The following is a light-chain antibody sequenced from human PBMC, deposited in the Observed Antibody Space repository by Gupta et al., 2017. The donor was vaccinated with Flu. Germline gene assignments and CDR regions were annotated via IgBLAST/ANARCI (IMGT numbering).Light chain of an antibody. CDR3: QQYDLYSD. CDR2: TAS. CDR1: QNIKNH. Sequence: DTQMTQSPSTLSASVGDRVTITCRASQNIKNHLAWYQQKPGKAPKLLMYTASTLESGVPSRFSGRASGTEFTLTINSLQPDDFATYFCQQYDLYSDFGQGTRLEIK. J-gene: IGKJ5*01. V-gene: IGKV1-5*03.